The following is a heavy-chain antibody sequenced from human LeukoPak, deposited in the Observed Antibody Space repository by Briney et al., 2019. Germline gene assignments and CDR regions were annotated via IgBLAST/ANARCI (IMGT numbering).Heavy chain of an antibody. Sequence: PGGSLRLSCAAPGFTFSSYGMHWVRQAPGKGLEWVAVISYDGSNKYYADSVKGRFTISRDNSKNTLYLQMNSLRAEDTAVYYCAKPLYYYDSSGQYYFDYWGQGTLVTVSS. D-gene: IGHD3-22*01. V-gene: IGHV3-30*18. J-gene: IGHJ4*02. CDR1: GFTFSSYG. CDR3: AKPLYYYDSSGQYYFDY. CDR2: ISYDGSNK.